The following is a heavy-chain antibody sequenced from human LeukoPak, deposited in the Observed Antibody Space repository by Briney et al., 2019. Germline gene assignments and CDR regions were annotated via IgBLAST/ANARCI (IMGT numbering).Heavy chain of an antibody. Sequence: GGSLRLSCAASGFSFSSYGMHWVRQAPGKGLEWVAVISYDGNKEYYVDSVKGRFTISRDNSKNMLYLQMDSLRAEDTAVYHCARERATSTSTWSFDYWGQGTLVAVSS. D-gene: IGHD2-2*01. V-gene: IGHV3-30*03. CDR3: ARERATSTSTWSFDY. CDR2: ISYDGNKE. CDR1: GFSFSSYG. J-gene: IGHJ4*02.